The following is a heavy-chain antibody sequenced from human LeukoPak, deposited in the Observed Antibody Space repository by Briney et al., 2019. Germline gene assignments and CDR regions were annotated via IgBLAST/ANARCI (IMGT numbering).Heavy chain of an antibody. V-gene: IGHV4-39*01. CDR1: CGSIISSSYY. CDR3: ARPRGSGSRADALDI. Sequence: TSETLSLTCTVSCGSIISSSYYWGWLRDPPGKGLGFIGSIYYSRSTYYNPSIKSRVTISVDTSKNQFSLKLSSVTAADTAVYYCARPRGSGSRADALDIWGRGTVVTVSS. D-gene: IGHD3-10*01. CDR2: IYYSRST. J-gene: IGHJ3*02.